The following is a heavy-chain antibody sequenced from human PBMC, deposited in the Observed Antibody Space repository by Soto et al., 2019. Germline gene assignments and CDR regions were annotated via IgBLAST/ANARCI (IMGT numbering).Heavy chain of an antibody. J-gene: IGHJ4*02. CDR2: IYWDDDK. Sequence: QITLKESGPTLVKPTQTLTLTCTFSGFSLSTVGVGVGWIRQPPGKALEWLALIYWDDDKHYSPSLENRLTIXXDTSKNQVVLTVTNMDPVDTATYYCAHSSYASGRYWGQGTLVTVSS. CDR1: GFSLSTVGVG. CDR3: AHSSYASGRY. D-gene: IGHD3-10*01. V-gene: IGHV2-5*02.